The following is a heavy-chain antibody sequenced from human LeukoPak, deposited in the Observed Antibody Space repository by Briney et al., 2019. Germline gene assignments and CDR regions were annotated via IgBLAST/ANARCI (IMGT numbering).Heavy chain of an antibody. CDR1: GVTVNTNY. Sequence: PGGSLRLSCAASGVTVNTNYMSWLRQAPGRGLEWVAHIYNDGRTSYADSVRGRFTISRDDSKNTLYLQMNSLRGDDTAVYYCARDNGWLGTFDFWGQGTLVTVSS. CDR2: IYNDGRT. V-gene: IGHV3-53*01. CDR3: ARDNGWLGTFDF. D-gene: IGHD5-24*01. J-gene: IGHJ4*02.